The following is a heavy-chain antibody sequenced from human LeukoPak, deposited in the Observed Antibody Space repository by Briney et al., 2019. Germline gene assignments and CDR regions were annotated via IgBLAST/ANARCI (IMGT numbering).Heavy chain of an antibody. Sequence: GGSLRLSCAASGFSLRTYDMNWVRQVPGKGLEWVSSIGGSDDTTYYADSVKGRFTISSDFSTNTVSLQMNSLRAEDTAVYFCAKGLVVNDNYFDNWGQGTLVTVSS. V-gene: IGHV3-23*01. J-gene: IGHJ4*02. CDR3: AKGLVVNDNYFDN. D-gene: IGHD2-15*01. CDR1: GFSLRTYD. CDR2: IGGSDDTT.